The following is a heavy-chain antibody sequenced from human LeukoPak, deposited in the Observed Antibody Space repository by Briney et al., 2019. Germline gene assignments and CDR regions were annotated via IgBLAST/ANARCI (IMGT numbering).Heavy chain of an antibody. V-gene: IGHV4-59*01. CDR3: ARDAWTQRGYSGYAQTAWYTTL. D-gene: IGHD5-12*01. Sequence: SETLSLTCTVSVGSISSYFSIWIPQPPGKELAGMGYIYFCWSTNYNPSLKSQLTTSVDTSKNQLSLQLSSVTAADTAVYYCARDAWTQRGYSGYAQTAWYTTLGGRGTLVTAPS. CDR1: VGSISSYF. J-gene: IGHJ2*01. CDR2: IYFCWST.